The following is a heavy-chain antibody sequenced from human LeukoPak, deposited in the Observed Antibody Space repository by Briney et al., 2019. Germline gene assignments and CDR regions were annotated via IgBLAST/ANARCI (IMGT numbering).Heavy chain of an antibody. CDR1: GGTFSSYA. J-gene: IGHJ4*02. D-gene: IGHD5-18*01. CDR2: IIPIFGTA. CDR3: ARGSQLWSLFYFDY. Sequence: SVKVSCKASGGTFSSYAISWVRQAPGQGLEWMGGIIPIFGTANYAQKFQGRVTITADESTSTAYVELSSLRSEDTAVYYCARGSQLWSLFYFDYWGQGTLVTVSS. V-gene: IGHV1-69*01.